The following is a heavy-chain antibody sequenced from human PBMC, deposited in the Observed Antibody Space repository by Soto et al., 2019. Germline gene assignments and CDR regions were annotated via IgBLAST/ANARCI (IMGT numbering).Heavy chain of an antibody. V-gene: IGHV4-61*01. CDR2: IYYSGST. CDR3: ARDGGDSSGYYPLDY. Sequence: PSETLSLTCTVSGGSVSSGSYYWSWIRQPPGKGLEWIGYIYYSGSTNYNPSLKSRVTISVDTSKNQFSLKLSSVTAADTAVYYCARDGGDSSGYYPLDYWGQGTLVTVSS. D-gene: IGHD3-22*01. CDR1: GGSVSSGSYY. J-gene: IGHJ4*02.